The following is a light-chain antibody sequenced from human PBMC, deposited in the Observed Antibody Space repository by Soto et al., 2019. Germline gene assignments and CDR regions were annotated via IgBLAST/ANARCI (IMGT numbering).Light chain of an antibody. J-gene: IGKJ4*01. Sequence: EIVRTQSPGTLSLSPGERATLSCRASQSVSSSSLAWYQQKPGQAPRLLFFGVSNRAAGVPDRFGGSGSGTDFTLTISRMEHEDFAVYYCQQYGGSHLTFGGGTKV. CDR2: GVS. CDR3: QQYGGSHLT. CDR1: QSVSSSS. V-gene: IGKV3-20*01.